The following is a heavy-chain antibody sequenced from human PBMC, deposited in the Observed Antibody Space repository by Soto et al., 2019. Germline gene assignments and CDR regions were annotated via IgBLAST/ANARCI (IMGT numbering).Heavy chain of an antibody. CDR1: GYTFTSYD. CDR2: MNPNSGNT. V-gene: IGHV1-8*01. J-gene: IGHJ5*02. Sequence: QVQLVQSGAEVKKPGASVKVSCKASGYTFTSYDINWVRQATGQGLEWMGWMNPNSGNTGYAQKFQGRVTMTRNNSISTAYMELSSLRSEDTAVYYCARGARRITMTAPLSWGQGTLVTVSS. CDR3: ARGARRITMTAPLS. D-gene: IGHD3-22*01.